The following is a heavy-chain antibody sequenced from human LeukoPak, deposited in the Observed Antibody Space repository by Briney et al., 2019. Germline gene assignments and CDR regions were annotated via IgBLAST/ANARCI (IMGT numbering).Heavy chain of an antibody. CDR1: GGTFSSYA. CDR2: IIPIFATA. V-gene: IGHV1-69*13. CDR3: ARGPITTSSHFDY. D-gene: IGHD3-22*01. J-gene: IGHJ4*02. Sequence: ASVKVSCKASGGTFSSYAISWVRQAPGQGLEWMGGIIPIFATANYAQKFQGRVTITADESTSTAYMELSSLRSEDTAVYYCARGPITTSSHFDYWGQGTLVTVSS.